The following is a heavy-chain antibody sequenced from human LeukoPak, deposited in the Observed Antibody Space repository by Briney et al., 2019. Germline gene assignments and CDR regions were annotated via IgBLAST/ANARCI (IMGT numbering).Heavy chain of an antibody. CDR2: IIPILGIA. Sequence: ASVKVSCKASGGTFSSYAISWVRQAPGQGLEWMGRIIPILGIANYAQKFQGRVTITADKSTSTAYMELSSLRSEDTAVYYCARVRPPSGCSSTSCYPNEEYFQHWGQGTLVTVSS. V-gene: IGHV1-69*04. CDR1: GGTFSSYA. J-gene: IGHJ1*01. D-gene: IGHD2-2*01. CDR3: ARVRPPSGCSSTSCYPNEEYFQH.